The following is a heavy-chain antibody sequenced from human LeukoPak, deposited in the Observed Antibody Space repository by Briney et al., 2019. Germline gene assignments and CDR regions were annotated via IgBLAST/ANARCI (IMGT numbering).Heavy chain of an antibody. CDR1: GGPISSYY. D-gene: IGHD3-22*01. CDR3: ARSSSSGYYYYFDY. V-gene: IGHV4-4*07. CDR2: IYTSGST. J-gene: IGHJ4*02. Sequence: SETLSLTCTVSGGPISSYYWSWIRQPAGKGLEWIGRIYTSGSTNYNPSLKSRVTISVDKSKNQFSLKLSSVTAADTAVYYCARSSSSGYYYYFDYWGQGTLVTVSS.